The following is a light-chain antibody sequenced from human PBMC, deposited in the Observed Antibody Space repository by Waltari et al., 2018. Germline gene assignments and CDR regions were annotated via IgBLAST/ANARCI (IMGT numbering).Light chain of an antibody. CDR1: RNYIGSYTY. J-gene: IGLJ3*02. V-gene: IGLV2-11*01. CDR2: DVS. Sequence: QSALTQPRSVSGSTGQSVTITFTGTRNYIGSYTYVYCYQHHPGKAPKFIIFDVSKRPSGIPDRFSGSKSGKTASLTISGLQADDEADYYCCSYAGSYTWVFGGGTKLTVL. CDR3: CSYAGSYTWV.